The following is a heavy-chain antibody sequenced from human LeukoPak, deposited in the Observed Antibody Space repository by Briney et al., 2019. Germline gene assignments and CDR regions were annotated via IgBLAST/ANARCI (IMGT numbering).Heavy chain of an antibody. V-gene: IGHV4-59*01. D-gene: IGHD2-2*01. CDR3: ARAGFYCSSTSCSTDAFDI. Sequence: PSETLSLTCTVSGGSISSYYWSWIRQPPGKGLEWIGYIYYSGSTNYNPSLKSRVTISVDTSKNQFSLKLSSVTAADTAVYYCARAGFYCSSTSCSTDAFDIWGQGTMVTVSS. J-gene: IGHJ3*02. CDR2: IYYSGST. CDR1: GGSISSYY.